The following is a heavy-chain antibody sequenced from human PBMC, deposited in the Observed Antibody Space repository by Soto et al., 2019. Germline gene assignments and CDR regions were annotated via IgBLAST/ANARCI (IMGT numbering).Heavy chain of an antibody. J-gene: IGHJ5*02. CDR2: IYSGGST. V-gene: IGHV3-66*01. CDR3: ARDVYSSSWYWFDP. D-gene: IGHD6-13*01. CDR1: GFTVSSNY. Sequence: PGGSLRLSCAASGFTVSSNYMSWVRQAPGKGLEWVSVIYSGGSTYYADSVKGRFTISRDNSKNTLYLQMNSLRAEDTAVYYCARDVYSSSWYWFDPWGQGTLVTVS.